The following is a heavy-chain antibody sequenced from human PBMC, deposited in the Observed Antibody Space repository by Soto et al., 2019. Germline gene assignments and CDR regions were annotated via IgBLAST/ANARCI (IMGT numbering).Heavy chain of an antibody. J-gene: IGHJ4*02. Sequence: QVQLVESGGGVVQPGRSPRLSCAASGFTFRSYGMHWVRQAPGKGLEWVAVISYDGNNKYYADSVKGRFTISRDNSKNTLYLQMNSLRAEDTAVYYCAKDFVVVTAIPLYYFDYWGQGTLVTVSS. CDR1: GFTFRSYG. CDR3: AKDFVVVTAIPLYYFDY. V-gene: IGHV3-30*18. CDR2: ISYDGNNK. D-gene: IGHD2-21*02.